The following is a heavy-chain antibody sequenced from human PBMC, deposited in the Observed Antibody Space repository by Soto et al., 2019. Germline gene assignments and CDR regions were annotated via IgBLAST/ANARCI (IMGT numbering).Heavy chain of an antibody. V-gene: IGHV1-69*11. D-gene: IGHD1-7*01. Sequence: QVQLVQSGAEVKKPGSSVKVSCKGSGGTFSSYAISWVRQAPGQGLEWMGGIMPILGTADYAQKFQGRVTITADESTSTAYMELSSLRSEDTAVYYCASHGITGTWVYYYGMDVWGQGTTVTVSS. CDR2: IMPILGTA. J-gene: IGHJ6*02. CDR1: GGTFSSYA. CDR3: ASHGITGTWVYYYGMDV.